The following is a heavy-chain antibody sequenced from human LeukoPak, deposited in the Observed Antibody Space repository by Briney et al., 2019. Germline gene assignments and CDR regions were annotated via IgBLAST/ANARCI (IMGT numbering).Heavy chain of an antibody. CDR3: ARNRAIVRYFVWLLRGNDAFDI. V-gene: IGHV3-74*01. CDR1: GFTFSSYW. Sequence: GGSLRLSCAASGFTFSSYWMHWVRQAPGKGLVWVSRIDSDGSSTNYADSVKGRFTISRDNAKNTLYLQMNSLRAEDTAVYYCARNRAIVRYFVWLLRGNDAFDIWGQGTMVTVSS. J-gene: IGHJ3*02. D-gene: IGHD3-9*01. CDR2: IDSDGSST.